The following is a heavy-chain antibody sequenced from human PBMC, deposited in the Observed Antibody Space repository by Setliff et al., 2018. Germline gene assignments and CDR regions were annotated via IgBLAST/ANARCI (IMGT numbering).Heavy chain of an antibody. V-gene: IGHV1-3*01. Sequence: GASVKVSCKASGYTFTSYAMHWVRQAPGQRLEWMGWINAGNGNTKYSQKFQGRVTMTRDTSTSTVYMDMSSLRSEDTAVYYCARGEGCNDGICLYQFDFWGQGTLVTVSS. CDR2: INAGNGNT. CDR1: GYTFTSYA. CDR3: ARGEGCNDGICLYQFDF. D-gene: IGHD2-2*01. J-gene: IGHJ4*02.